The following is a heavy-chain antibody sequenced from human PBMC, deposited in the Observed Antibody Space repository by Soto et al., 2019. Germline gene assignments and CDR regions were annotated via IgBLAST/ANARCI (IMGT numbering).Heavy chain of an antibody. J-gene: IGHJ4*02. CDR3: ARDTSSWYRVDY. CDR2: MNPNSGNT. CDR1: GYTFTSYD. Sequence: ASVKVSCKASGYTFTSYDINWVRQATGQGLEWMGWMNPNSGNTGYAQKFQGRVTMTRNTSISTAYMELSSLRSEDTAVYYCARDTSSWYRVDYWGQGSLVTVSS. D-gene: IGHD6-13*01. V-gene: IGHV1-8*01.